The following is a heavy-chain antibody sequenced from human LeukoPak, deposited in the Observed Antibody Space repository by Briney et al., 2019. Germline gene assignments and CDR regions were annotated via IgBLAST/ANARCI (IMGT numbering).Heavy chain of an antibody. Sequence: SETLSLTCTVSGGSISSSSYYWGWIRQPPGKGLEWIGSIYYSGSTYYNPSLKSRVTISVDTSKNQFSLKLSSVTAADTAVYYCARDPYYYYDSSGGPYYFDYWGQGTLVTVSS. CDR3: ARDPYYYYDSSGGPYYFDY. CDR2: IYYSGST. D-gene: IGHD3-22*01. J-gene: IGHJ4*02. CDR1: GGSISSSSYY. V-gene: IGHV4-39*07.